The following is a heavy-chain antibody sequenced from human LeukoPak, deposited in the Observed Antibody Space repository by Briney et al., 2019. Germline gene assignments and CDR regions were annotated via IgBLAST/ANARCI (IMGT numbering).Heavy chain of an antibody. V-gene: IGHV1-46*01. D-gene: IGHD2-8*01. CDR2: NPSRCRT. CDR3: ARDGYCTNGVCTDFDY. J-gene: IGHJ4*02. Sequence: NPSRCRTNYAHKFQGRVTMNRDTSTRTVYMEISSLRSEDTAVYYCARDGYCTNGVCTDFDYWGQGTLVTVSS.